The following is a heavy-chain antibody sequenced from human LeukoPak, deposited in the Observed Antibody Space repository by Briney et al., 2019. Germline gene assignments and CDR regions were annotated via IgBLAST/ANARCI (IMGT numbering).Heavy chain of an antibody. J-gene: IGHJ4*02. CDR2: ISSSSYI. D-gene: IGHD6-13*01. CDR3: ARDNREQQLVPPTFDY. CDR1: GFTFSSYS. V-gene: IGHV3-21*01. Sequence: GSLRLSCAASGFTFSSYSMNWVRQAPGKGLEWVSSISSSSYIYYADSVKGRFTISRDNSKNTLYLQMNSLRAEDTAVYYCARDNREQQLVPPTFDYWGQGTLVTVSS.